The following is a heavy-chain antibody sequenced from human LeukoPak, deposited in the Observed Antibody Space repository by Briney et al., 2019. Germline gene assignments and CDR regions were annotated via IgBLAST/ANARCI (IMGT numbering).Heavy chain of an antibody. D-gene: IGHD1-26*01. Sequence: GASLKISCKGSGYRFTNDWIGWVRQMPGKGLEWMGIIYSPSFQGQVTMSADKSITTAYLQWNSLKASDTAMYYCARWVGESIGFDYWGQGTLVTVSS. CDR2: I. CDR3: ARWVGESIGFDY. J-gene: IGHJ4*02. V-gene: IGHV5-51*01. CDR1: GYRFTNDW.